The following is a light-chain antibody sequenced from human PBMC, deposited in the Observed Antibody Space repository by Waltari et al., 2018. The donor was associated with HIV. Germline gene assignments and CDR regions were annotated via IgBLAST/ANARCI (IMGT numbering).Light chain of an antibody. CDR3: QQRTNWPLT. CDR1: QSVSSY. CDR2: DAS. Sequence: EIVLTQSPATLSLAPGERATLSCRPSQSVSSYLAWYQQKPGQAPRLLIYDASTRATGIPARFSGSGSGTDFTLTISSLGPEDVAVYYCQQRTNWPLTFGGGTKVEIK. V-gene: IGKV3-11*01. J-gene: IGKJ4*01.